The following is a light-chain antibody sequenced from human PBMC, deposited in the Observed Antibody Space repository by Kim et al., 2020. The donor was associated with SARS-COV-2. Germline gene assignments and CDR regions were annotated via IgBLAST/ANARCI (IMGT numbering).Light chain of an antibody. J-gene: IGKJ1*01. CDR3: QQYGSSPRT. CDR2: GAS. V-gene: IGKV3-20*01. Sequence: SPGESATLSCRAGQSVSSNYLAWYQQKPGQAPRLLIYGASSRATGIPDRFSSSGSGTDFTLTISRLEPDDFAVYYCQQYGSSPRTFGQGTKVEIK. CDR1: QSVSSNY.